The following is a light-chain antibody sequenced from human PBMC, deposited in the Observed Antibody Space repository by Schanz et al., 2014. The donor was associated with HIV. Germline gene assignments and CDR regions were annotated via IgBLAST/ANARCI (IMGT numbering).Light chain of an antibody. V-gene: IGKV3-20*01. CDR1: QRLSSRS. Sequence: EIVLTQSPGSLSLSPGGRATLSCGASQRLSSRSIAWYQQKRDQPPRLVIYATSTRAAGIPDRFSGTGSGTDFTRTISSLEPEDVEVYYCQYYGSSGGTFGGGTKVESK. CDR3: QYYGSSGGT. J-gene: IGKJ4*01. CDR2: ATS.